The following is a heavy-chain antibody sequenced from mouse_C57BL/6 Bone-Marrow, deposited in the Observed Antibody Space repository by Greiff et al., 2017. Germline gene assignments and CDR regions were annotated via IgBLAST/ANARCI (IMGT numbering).Heavy chain of an antibody. J-gene: IGHJ3*01. D-gene: IGHD2-3*01. V-gene: IGHV2-2*01. CDR3: ARNPLYDGYYVWFAY. Sequence: VKLVESGPGLVQPSQSLSITCTVSGFSLTSYGVHWVRQSPGKGLEWLGVIWSGGSTDYNAAFISRLSISKDNSKSQVFFKMNSLQADDTAIYYCARNPLYDGYYVWFAYWGQGTLVTVSA. CDR1: GFSLTSYG. CDR2: IWSGGST.